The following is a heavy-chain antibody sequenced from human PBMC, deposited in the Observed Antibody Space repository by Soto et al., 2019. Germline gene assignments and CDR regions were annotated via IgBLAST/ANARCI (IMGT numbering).Heavy chain of an antibody. J-gene: IGHJ1*01. V-gene: IGHV1-3*01. CDR2: INAGNGNT. Sequence: QVQLVQSGAEVKKPGASVKVSCKASGYTFTSYAMHWVRQAPGQRLEWMGWINAGNGNTKYSQKFQGRVTITRDTSASTAYMELSRLRSEDTAVYYCASRAGAAAGFQHWGQGTLVTVSS. CDR1: GYTFTSYA. D-gene: IGHD6-13*01. CDR3: ASRAGAAAGFQH.